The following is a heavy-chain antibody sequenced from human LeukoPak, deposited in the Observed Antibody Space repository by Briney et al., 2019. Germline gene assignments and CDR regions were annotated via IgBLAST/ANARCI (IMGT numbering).Heavy chain of an antibody. D-gene: IGHD2-15*01. CDR2: IYHSGST. J-gene: IGHJ4*02. CDR1: GASISSGGYS. Sequence: SETLSLTCTVSGASISSGGYSWSWIRQPPGKGLEWIGYIYHSGSTYYHPSLKSRVTISVDRSKNQFSLKLSSVTAADTAVDYCARLGGSQNYFDYWGQGTLVTVSS. V-gene: IGHV4-30-2*01. CDR3: ARLGGSQNYFDY.